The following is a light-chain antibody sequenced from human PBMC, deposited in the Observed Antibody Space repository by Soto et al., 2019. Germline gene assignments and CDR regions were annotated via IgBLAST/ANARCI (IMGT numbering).Light chain of an antibody. Sequence: DVVMTQSPLSLPVTLGQPASISCTSSQSLIHSDGRTYWSWFQQRPGQSPRRLIYEVSDRDSGVPDRFSGSGSGTDFTLKISRVEAEDVGVYYCMQGTHWPWTFGQGTEVEIK. CDR1: QSLIHSDGRTY. CDR3: MQGTHWPWT. CDR2: EVS. J-gene: IGKJ1*01. V-gene: IGKV2-30*02.